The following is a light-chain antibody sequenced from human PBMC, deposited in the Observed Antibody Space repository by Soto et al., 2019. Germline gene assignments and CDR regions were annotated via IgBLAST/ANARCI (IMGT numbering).Light chain of an antibody. Sequence: EIVLTQSPGTLSLSPGDRATLSCRASQSVSSSYLAWYQQKGGQAPRLLIYGASRRATGTPDRFSGSGSGTDFTLTINSLQSEDFAVYYCQRYNNWPLTFGGGTKVESK. CDR2: GAS. CDR1: QSVSSSY. CDR3: QRYNNWPLT. V-gene: IGKV3-20*01. J-gene: IGKJ4*01.